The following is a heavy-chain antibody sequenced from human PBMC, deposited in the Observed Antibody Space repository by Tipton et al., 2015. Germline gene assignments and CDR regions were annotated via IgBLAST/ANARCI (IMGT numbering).Heavy chain of an antibody. CDR1: GDSISNYY. D-gene: IGHD5-24*01. V-gene: IGHV4-59*01. CDR2: ISYSETS. J-gene: IGHJ6*02. Sequence: TLSLTCTVSGDSISNYYWSWIRQPPGKGLEWIGYISYSETSHYNPSLKSRVTISIDTSKNQFSLKLTSVTAADTAVYYCARDLEHGMDVWGQGTTVTVSS. CDR3: ARDLEHGMDV.